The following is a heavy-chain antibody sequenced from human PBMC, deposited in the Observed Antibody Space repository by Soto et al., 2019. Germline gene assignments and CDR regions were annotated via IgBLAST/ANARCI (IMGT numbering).Heavy chain of an antibody. CDR2: IKPDGSEK. CDR3: ARGDYYDTNGPFSDAFDI. D-gene: IGHD3-22*01. J-gene: IGHJ3*02. CDR1: GFTFSSYW. V-gene: IGHV3-7*04. Sequence: GGSLRLSCAACGFTFSSYWMSWVRQATGKGLEWVANIKPDGSEKFYVDSLKGRFTMSRDNAKNSLYLQMNSLRVDDTAVYYCARGDYYDTNGPFSDAFDIWGQGTMVSVS.